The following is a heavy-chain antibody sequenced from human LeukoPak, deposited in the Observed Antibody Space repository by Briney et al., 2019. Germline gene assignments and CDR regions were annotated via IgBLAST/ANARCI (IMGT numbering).Heavy chain of an antibody. CDR3: ARDRTRIAVAGSDAFDI. CDR2: INPSGGST. V-gene: IGHV1-46*01. CDR1: GYTFTSYY. D-gene: IGHD6-19*01. J-gene: IGHJ3*02. Sequence: ASVKVSCKASGYTFTSYYMHWVRQAPGQGLEWMGIINPSGGSTSYAQKFQGRVTVTRDTSTSTVYMELSSLRSEDTAVYYCARDRTRIAVAGSDAFDIWGQGTMVTVSS.